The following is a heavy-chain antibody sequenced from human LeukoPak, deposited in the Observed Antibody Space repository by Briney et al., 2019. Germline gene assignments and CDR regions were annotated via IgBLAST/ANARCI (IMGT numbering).Heavy chain of an antibody. V-gene: IGHV3-23*01. J-gene: IGHJ4*02. D-gene: IGHD3-3*01. CDR2: ISGSGATT. CDR1: GFTFSRYT. CDR3: AKDHIWNGIAIYGVTED. Sequence: PGGSLTLSCAASGFTFSRYTLSWVRQAPGKGLEWVSLISGSGATTYYADSVKGRFTISRDNSKNTLYLQMTSLGAEDTAVYYCAKDHIWNGIAIYGVTEDWGQGTLVTVSS.